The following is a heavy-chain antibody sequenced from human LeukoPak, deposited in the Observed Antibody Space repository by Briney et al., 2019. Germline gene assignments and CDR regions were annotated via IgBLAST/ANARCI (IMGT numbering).Heavy chain of an antibody. CDR3: ARKGRRGNFSGSSWQGELSEGFFDI. CDR1: GGSISSNNW. CDR2: IYHSGST. V-gene: IGHV4-4*02. Sequence: PSETLSLTCAVSGGSISSNNWWSWVRQPPGKGLEWIGEIYHSGSTNYNPSLKSRVTISVDKSKNQFSLKLSSVTAADTAVYYCARKGRRGNFSGSSWQGELSEGFFDIWGQGTMVTVSS. D-gene: IGHD6-13*01. J-gene: IGHJ3*02.